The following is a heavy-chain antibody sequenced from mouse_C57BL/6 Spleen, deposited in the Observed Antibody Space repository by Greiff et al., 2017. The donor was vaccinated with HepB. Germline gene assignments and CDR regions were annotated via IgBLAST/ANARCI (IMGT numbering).Heavy chain of an antibody. V-gene: IGHV14-3*01. CDR2: IDPANGNT. Sequence: EVQRVESVAELVRPGASVKLSCTASGFNIKNTYMHWVKQRPEQGLEWIGRIDPANGNTKYAPKFQGKATITADTSSNTAYLQLSSLTSEDTAIYYCAFRFITTDYYAMDYWGQGTSVTVSS. CDR3: AFRFITTDYYAMDY. J-gene: IGHJ4*01. D-gene: IGHD1-1*01. CDR1: GFNIKNTY.